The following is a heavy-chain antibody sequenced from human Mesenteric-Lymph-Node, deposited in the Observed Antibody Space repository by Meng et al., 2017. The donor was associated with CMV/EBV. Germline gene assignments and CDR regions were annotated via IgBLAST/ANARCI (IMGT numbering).Heavy chain of an antibody. V-gene: IGHV4-34*01. CDR3: ARKGYCSSGSCYLGDAFDI. J-gene: IGHJ3*02. CDR1: GGSFSGYY. Sequence: SETLSLTCAVYGGSFSGYYWSWIRQPPGKGLEWIGSIHYNGNTYYNPSLRSRVTISLDTSKNQFSLKLSSVTAADTAVYYCARKGYCSSGSCYLGDAFDIWGQGTMVTVSS. D-gene: IGHD2-2*01. CDR2: IHYNGNT.